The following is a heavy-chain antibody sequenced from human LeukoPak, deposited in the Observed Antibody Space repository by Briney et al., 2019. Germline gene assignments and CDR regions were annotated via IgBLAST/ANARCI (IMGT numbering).Heavy chain of an antibody. Sequence: PGGSLRLSCAASGFTFSSYWMGWVRQAPGKGLEWVANIKQDGSEKYYVDSVKGRFTISRDNAKNSLYLQMNSLRAEDTAVYYCTRGYCSSTSCHHFDYWGQGTLVTVSS. CDR2: IKQDGSEK. CDR3: TRGYCSSTSCHHFDY. V-gene: IGHV3-7*01. J-gene: IGHJ4*02. CDR1: GFTFSSYW. D-gene: IGHD2-2*01.